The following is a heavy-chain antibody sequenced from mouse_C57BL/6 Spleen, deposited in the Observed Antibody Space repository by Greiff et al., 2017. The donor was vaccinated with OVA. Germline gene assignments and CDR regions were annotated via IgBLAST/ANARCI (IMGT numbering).Heavy chain of an antibody. CDR1: GYTFTSYW. Sequence: QVQLQQPGAELVKPGASVKMSCKASGYTFTSYWITWVKQRPGQGLEWIGDIYPGSGSTNYNEKFKSKATLTVDTSSSTAYRQLSSVTSEDSAVYYCARGVTGTGGYFDVWGTGATVTVSS. CDR3: ARGVTGTGGYFDV. CDR2: IYPGSGST. V-gene: IGHV1-55*01. D-gene: IGHD4-1*01. J-gene: IGHJ1*03.